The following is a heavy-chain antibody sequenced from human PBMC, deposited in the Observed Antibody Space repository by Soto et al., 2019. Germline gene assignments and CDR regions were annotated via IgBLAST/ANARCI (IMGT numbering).Heavy chain of an antibody. CDR1: GRSISSGDYY. J-gene: IGHJ4*02. D-gene: IGHD3-22*01. CDR2: IYYSGST. Sequence: SETLSLTCTVSGRSISSGDYYWSWIRQPPGKGLEWIGYIYYSGSTYYNPSLKSRVTISVDTSKNHFSLKLSSVTAADTAVYYCARESFYDSGGFHGFDYWGQGTLVTVS. CDR3: ARESFYDSGGFHGFDY. V-gene: IGHV4-30-4*02.